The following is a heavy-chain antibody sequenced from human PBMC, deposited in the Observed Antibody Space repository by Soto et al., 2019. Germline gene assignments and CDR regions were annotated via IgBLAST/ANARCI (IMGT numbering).Heavy chain of an antibody. CDR2: IYYSGST. CDR3: ASASVYYYDSSGLHWRDPYYFDY. D-gene: IGHD3-22*01. J-gene: IGHJ4*02. V-gene: IGHV4-31*03. CDR1: GGSISSGGYY. Sequence: SETLSLTCTVSGGSISSGGYYWSWIRQHPGKGLEWIGYIYYSGSTYYNQSLKSRVTISVDTSKNQFSLKLSSVTAADSVVYYCASASVYYYDSSGLHWRDPYYFDYWGQGTLVTVSS.